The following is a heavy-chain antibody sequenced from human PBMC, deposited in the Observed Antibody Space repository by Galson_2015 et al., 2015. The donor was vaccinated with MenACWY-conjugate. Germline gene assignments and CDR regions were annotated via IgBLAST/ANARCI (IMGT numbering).Heavy chain of an antibody. J-gene: IGHJ6*02. Sequence: GKGLEWVANINQDGSEKYYVDSMKGRFTISRDDAKNLLYLQMNSLRAEDTAVYYCARLPAGSEIRYFYGMDVWGQGTTVTVSS. D-gene: IGHD5-24*01. CDR3: ARLPAGSEIRYFYGMDV. CDR2: INQDGSEK. V-gene: IGHV3-7*03.